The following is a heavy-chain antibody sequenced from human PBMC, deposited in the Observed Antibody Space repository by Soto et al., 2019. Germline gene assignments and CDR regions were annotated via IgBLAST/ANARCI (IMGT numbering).Heavy chain of an antibody. V-gene: IGHV3-11*01. J-gene: IGHJ4*02. CDR2: ISSSGSTI. D-gene: IGHD3-22*01. CDR1: GFNFSDYY. CDR3: ARGYYYDSSTYTTRFDY. Sequence: PRGSLRFSCAASGFNFSDYYMSWIRQAPGKGLELVSYISSSGSTIYYADSVRGRFTISRDNAKSSLFLQMNSLSAEDTAVYYCARGYYYDSSTYTTRFDYWGQGTLVTVSS.